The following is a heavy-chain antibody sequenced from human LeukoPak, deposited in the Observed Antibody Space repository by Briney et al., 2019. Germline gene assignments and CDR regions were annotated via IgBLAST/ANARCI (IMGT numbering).Heavy chain of an antibody. J-gene: IGHJ4*02. CDR3: ARNSPPPYGSGSYYGPRDY. CDR1: GYSISSGYY. CDR2: IYHSGST. V-gene: IGHV4-38-2*02. Sequence: PSETLSLTCTVSGYSISSGYYWGWIRQPPGKGLEWIGSIYHSGSTYYNPSLKSRVTISVDTSKNQFSLKLSSVTAADTAVYYCARNSPPPYGSGSYYGPRDYWGQGTLVTVSS. D-gene: IGHD3-10*01.